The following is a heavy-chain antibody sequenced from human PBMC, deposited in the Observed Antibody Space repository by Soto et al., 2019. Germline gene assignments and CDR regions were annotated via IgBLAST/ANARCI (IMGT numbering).Heavy chain of an antibody. J-gene: IGHJ5*02. D-gene: IGHD6-13*01. CDR3: ATTRGIAVGGSFDH. Sequence: SETLSLTCIVSGASISSRSSYWGWIRQPPGKGLEWVGTFYSGSTYNNPSLKGRVTISVDTSKNQFSLKLSSVAAEDTAIYYCATTRGIAVGGSFDHWGQGTLVTSPQ. V-gene: IGHV4-39*01. CDR1: GASISSRSSY. CDR2: FYSGST.